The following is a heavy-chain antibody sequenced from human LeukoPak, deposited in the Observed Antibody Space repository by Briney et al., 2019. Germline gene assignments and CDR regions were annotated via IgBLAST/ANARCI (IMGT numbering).Heavy chain of an antibody. J-gene: IGHJ4*02. Sequence: GGSLRLSCVASGFSLGDFAMDCVRQAPGKGVEWVSYISASSSAIFYGDSVKGRFTISRDNAKNSLFLQMDNLRAEDTAVYYCARGVGRVGSNFDFWGQGTLVTVSS. D-gene: IGHD1-26*01. CDR1: GFSLGDFA. CDR2: ISASSSAI. V-gene: IGHV3-48*01. CDR3: ARGVGRVGSNFDF.